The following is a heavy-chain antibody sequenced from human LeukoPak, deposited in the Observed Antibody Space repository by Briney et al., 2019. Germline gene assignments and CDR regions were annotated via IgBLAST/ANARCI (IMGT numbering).Heavy chain of an antibody. CDR1: GFTFSDYY. D-gene: IGHD2-15*01. V-gene: IGHV3-11*01. Sequence: GGSLRLSCATSGFTFSDYYMSWIRQAPGKGLEWVSYIRTSGSSIYNTDSVKGRFTISRDNSKNTLYLQMNSLRAEDTAVYHCAKGFVVVVSATQSSWFDPWGQGTLVTVSS. CDR2: IRTSGSSI. J-gene: IGHJ5*02. CDR3: AKGFVVVVSATQSSWFDP.